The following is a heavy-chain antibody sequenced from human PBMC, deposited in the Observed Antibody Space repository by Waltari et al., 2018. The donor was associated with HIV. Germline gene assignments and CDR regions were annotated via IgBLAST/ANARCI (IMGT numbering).Heavy chain of an antibody. D-gene: IGHD3-22*01. CDR2: MNPNSGNT. J-gene: IGHJ5*02. Sequence: QVQLVQSGAEVKKPGASVNVSCKASGYTFTSYDINWVRQATGQGLEWMGWMNPNSGNTGYAQKFQGRVTMTRNTSISTAYMELSSLRSEDTAVYYCARVSSGYYSSWFDPWGQGTLVTVSS. CDR1: GYTFTSYD. CDR3: ARVSSGYYSSWFDP. V-gene: IGHV1-8*01.